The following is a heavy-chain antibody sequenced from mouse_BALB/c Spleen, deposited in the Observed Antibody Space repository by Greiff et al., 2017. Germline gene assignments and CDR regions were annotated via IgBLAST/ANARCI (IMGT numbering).Heavy chain of an antibody. CDR2: ISSGGSYT. V-gene: IGHV5-9-4*01. D-gene: IGHD1-1*01. CDR3: ARGRQYGFYAMDY. J-gene: IGHJ4*01. CDR1: GFTFSSYA. Sequence: EVQLVESGGGLVKPGGSLKLSCAASGFTFSSYAMSWVRQSPEKRLEWVAEISSGGSYTYYPDTVTGRFTISRDNAKNTLYLEMSSLRSEDTAMYYCARGRQYGFYAMDYWGQGTSVTVSS.